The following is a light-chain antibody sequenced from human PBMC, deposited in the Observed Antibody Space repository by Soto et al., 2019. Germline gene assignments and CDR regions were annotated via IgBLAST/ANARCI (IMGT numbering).Light chain of an antibody. CDR1: NIGRKS. V-gene: IGLV3-21*02. CDR3: QVWDAGEYSVV. Sequence: SYVLTQPPSVSVAPGQTATITCEGTNIGRKSVHWYQQQPGQAPVLVVYDDRDRPSGIPERFAGSNSGNTATLTISRVEVEDEADYYCQVWDAGEYSVVFGGGTKLTVL. CDR2: DDR. J-gene: IGLJ2*01.